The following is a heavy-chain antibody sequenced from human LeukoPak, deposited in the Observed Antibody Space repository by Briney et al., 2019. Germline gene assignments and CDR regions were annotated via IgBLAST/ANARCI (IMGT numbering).Heavy chain of an antibody. CDR1: GFTFSSYG. D-gene: IGHD5-24*01. J-gene: IGHJ4*02. Sequence: GGSLRLSCAASGFTFSSYGMHWVRQAPGKGLEWVAVISYDGSNKYYADSVKGRFTISRDNSKNTLYLQMNSLRAEDTAVYYCARDKGWLQEGLDYWGQGTLVTVSS. CDR3: ARDKGWLQEGLDY. CDR2: ISYDGSNK. V-gene: IGHV3-30*03.